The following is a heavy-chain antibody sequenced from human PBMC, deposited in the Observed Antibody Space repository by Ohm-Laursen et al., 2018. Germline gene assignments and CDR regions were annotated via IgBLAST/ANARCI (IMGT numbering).Heavy chain of an antibody. CDR2: LYYSGTT. J-gene: IGHJ3*02. CDR1: GLSISNSNW. Sequence: GTLSLTCDVSGLSISNSNWWGWIRQPPGKGLEWVGYLYYSGTTYYNPSLKSRVTMSVDTSKNQFSVKLTSVTAVDTAVYYCARVKQWLIYAFDIWGQGTMVTVSS. V-gene: IGHV4-28*03. CDR3: ARVKQWLIYAFDI. D-gene: IGHD6-19*01.